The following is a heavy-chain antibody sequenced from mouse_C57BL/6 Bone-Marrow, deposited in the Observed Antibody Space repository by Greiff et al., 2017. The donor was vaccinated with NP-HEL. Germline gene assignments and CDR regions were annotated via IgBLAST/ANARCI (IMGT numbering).Heavy chain of an antibody. J-gene: IGHJ1*03. D-gene: IGHD1-1*01. CDR2: INYDGSST. Sequence: EVKLQESEGGLVQPGSSMKLSCTASRFTFSDYYMAWVRQVPEKGLEWVANINYDGSSTYYLDSLKSRFIISRDNAKNILYLQMSSLKSEDTATYYCARDRGTTVVAFYWYFDVWGTGTTVTVSS. CDR1: RFTFSDYY. V-gene: IGHV5-16*01. CDR3: ARDRGTTVVAFYWYFDV.